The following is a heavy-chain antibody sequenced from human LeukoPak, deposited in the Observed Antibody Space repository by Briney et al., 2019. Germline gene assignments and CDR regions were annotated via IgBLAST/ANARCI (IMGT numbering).Heavy chain of an antibody. CDR3: ARGGYYDSSGYCLDY. V-gene: IGHV3-53*01. Sequence: PGGSLRLSCAASGITVSSNYMSWVRQAPGKGLEWVSVIYSGGSTYYADSVKGRFTISRDNSKNTLYLQMNSLRAEDTAVYYCARGGYYDSSGYCLDYWGQGTLVTVSS. D-gene: IGHD3-22*01. CDR1: GITVSSNY. CDR2: IYSGGST. J-gene: IGHJ4*02.